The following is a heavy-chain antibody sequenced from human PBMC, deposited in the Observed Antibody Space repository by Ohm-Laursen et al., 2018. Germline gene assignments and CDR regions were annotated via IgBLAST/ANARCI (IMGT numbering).Heavy chain of an antibody. CDR2: IKSKTDGGTT. V-gene: IGHV3-15*01. D-gene: IGHD3-10*01. CDR1: GFTFSNAW. Sequence: GSLRLSCAASGFTFSNAWMSWVRQAPGKGLEWVGRIKSKTDGGTTDYAAPVKGGFTISRDDSKNTLYLQMNSLKTEDTAVYYCATYYYGDAFDIWGQGTMVTVSS. CDR3: ATYYYGDAFDI. J-gene: IGHJ3*02.